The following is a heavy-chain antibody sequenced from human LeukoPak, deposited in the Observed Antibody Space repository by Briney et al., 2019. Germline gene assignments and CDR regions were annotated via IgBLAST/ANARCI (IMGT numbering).Heavy chain of an antibody. CDR1: GYTFTSYY. CDR3: ARVSPYYYDSSGYSGRRTYYFDY. D-gene: IGHD3-22*01. V-gene: IGHV1-2*06. Sequence: ASVKVSCKASGYTFTSYYMHWVRQAPGQGLEWMGRINPNSGGTNYAQKFQGRVTMTRDTSISTAYMELGRLRSDDTAVYYCARVSPYYYDSSGYSGRRTYYFDYWGQGTLVTVSS. CDR2: INPNSGGT. J-gene: IGHJ4*02.